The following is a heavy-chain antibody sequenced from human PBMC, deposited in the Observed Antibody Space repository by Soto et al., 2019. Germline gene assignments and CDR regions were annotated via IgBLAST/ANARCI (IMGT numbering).Heavy chain of an antibody. V-gene: IGHV3-9*01. CDR2: ISWNSGSI. CDR3: AKSGLFGVVHLDY. J-gene: IGHJ4*02. D-gene: IGHD3-3*01. Sequence: SLKISCAASGFTFDDYAMHWVRQAPGKGLEWVSGISWNSGSIGYADSVKGRFTISRDNAKNSLYLQMNSLRAEDTALYYCAKSGLFGVVHLDYWGQGTLVTVSS. CDR1: GFTFDDYA.